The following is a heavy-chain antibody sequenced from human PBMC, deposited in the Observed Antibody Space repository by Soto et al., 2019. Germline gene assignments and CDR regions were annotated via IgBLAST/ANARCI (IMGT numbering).Heavy chain of an antibody. CDR3: AKEPGTGSSSWYYFDY. D-gene: IGHD6-13*01. J-gene: IGHJ4*02. CDR2: ISGSGGST. V-gene: IGHV3-23*01. Sequence: GGSLRLSCAASGFTFSSYAMSWVRQAPGKGLEWVSAISGSGGSTYYADSVKGRFTISRDNSKNTLYLQMNSLRAEDTAVYYCAKEPGTGSSSWYYFDYWGQGTLVTVSS. CDR1: GFTFSSYA.